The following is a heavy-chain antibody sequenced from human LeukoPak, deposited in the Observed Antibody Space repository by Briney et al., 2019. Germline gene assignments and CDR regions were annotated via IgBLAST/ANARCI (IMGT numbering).Heavy chain of an antibody. J-gene: IGHJ4*02. Sequence: GGSLRLSCAASGFTFSSYGMHWVRQAPGKGLEWVAVIRYDGSNKYYADSVKGRFTISRDNSKNTLYLQMNSLRAEDTAVYYCAKAQRIIVAHAPDDYWVQGTMVAVSS. V-gene: IGHV3-33*06. CDR3: AKAQRIIVAHAPDDY. CDR1: GFTFSSYG. CDR2: IRYDGSNK. D-gene: IGHD5-12*01.